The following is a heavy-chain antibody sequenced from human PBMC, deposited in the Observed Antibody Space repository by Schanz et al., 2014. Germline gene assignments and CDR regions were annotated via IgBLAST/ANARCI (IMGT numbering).Heavy chain of an antibody. D-gene: IGHD2-21*02. CDR2: IVGGGGRT. J-gene: IGHJ6*03. CDR3: ARPSDSSWYMDV. CDR1: GFTFSGYW. V-gene: IGHV3-74*01. Sequence: EVQLVESGGGLVQPGGSLRLSCAASGFTFSGYWMPWVRQAPGKGLVWVSSIVGGGGRTYYADSVKGRFTISRDNSKNTLYLLMNSLRAEDTAVYYCARPSDSSWYMDVWGKGTTVTVSS.